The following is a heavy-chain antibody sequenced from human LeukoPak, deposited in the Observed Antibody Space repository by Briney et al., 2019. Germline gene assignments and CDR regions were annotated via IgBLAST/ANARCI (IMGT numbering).Heavy chain of an antibody. CDR2: VYCSGSA. CDR1: GGSISTDY. Sequence: SETLSLTSTVSGGSISTDYWTWIRQPPGKELQWSGYVYCSGSANCNPSLRSRVTISIDTSKHQFSLKLTSVTAADTAVYYCARWGYCSDDNCYSGYFDYWGQGTLVTVSS. J-gene: IGHJ4*02. D-gene: IGHD2-15*01. CDR3: ARWGYCSDDNCYSGYFDY. V-gene: IGHV4-59*01.